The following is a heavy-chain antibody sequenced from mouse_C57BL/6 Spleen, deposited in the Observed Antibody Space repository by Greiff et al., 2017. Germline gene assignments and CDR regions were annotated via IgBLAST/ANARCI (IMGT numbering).Heavy chain of an antibody. CDR3: ASRRGNYGDNAMDY. D-gene: IGHD2-1*01. Sequence: QVQLQQPGAELVMPGASVKLSCKASGYTFTSYWMHWVKQRPGQGLEWIGEIDPSDSYTNYNQKFKGKSTLTVDKSSSTAYMQLSSLTSEDSAVYYCASRRGNYGDNAMDYWGQGTSVTVSS. CDR1: GYTFTSYW. J-gene: IGHJ4*01. V-gene: IGHV1-69*01. CDR2: IDPSDSYT.